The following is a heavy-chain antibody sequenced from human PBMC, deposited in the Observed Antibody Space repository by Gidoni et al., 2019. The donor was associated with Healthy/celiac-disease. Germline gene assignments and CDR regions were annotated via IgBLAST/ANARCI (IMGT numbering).Heavy chain of an antibody. J-gene: IGHJ3*02. CDR1: GGSISSSSYY. CDR2: IYYSGRT. V-gene: IGHV4-39*01. D-gene: IGHD1-26*01. CDR3: ARQGEPPNAFDI. Sequence: QLQLQESGTGLVKPSATLSLTCTVSGGSISSSSYYWGWIRQPPGKGLEWIGSIYYSGRTCYNPSLKRRVTISVDTSKNQFSLKLSSVTAADTAVYYCARQGEPPNAFDIWGQGTMVTVSS.